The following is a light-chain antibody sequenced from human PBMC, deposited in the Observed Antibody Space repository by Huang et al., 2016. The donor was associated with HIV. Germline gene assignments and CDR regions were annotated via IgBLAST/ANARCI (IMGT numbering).Light chain of an antibody. Sequence: DIQMTQSPSSLSASVGDRVTITCRASQTITSFLNWYQQKPGKAPKLLIYAASSVKSGVPSRFSGSGSGTIFTLTINTLQPEDFATYYCQQSSSTPFTFGPGTRVDIK. J-gene: IGKJ3*01. CDR1: QTITSF. CDR2: AAS. V-gene: IGKV1-39*01. CDR3: QQSSSTPFT.